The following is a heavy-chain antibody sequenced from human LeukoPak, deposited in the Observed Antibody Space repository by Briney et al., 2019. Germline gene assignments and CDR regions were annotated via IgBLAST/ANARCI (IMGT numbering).Heavy chain of an antibody. CDR1: GFTFSSYG. Sequence: GGSLRLSCAASGFTFSSYGMYWVRQAPGKGLEWVAVISDDGSNKYYADSVKGRFTISRDNSKNTLYLQMNSLRAEDTAVYCCARDYYYGSGSSGPPLYYFDYWGQGTLVTVSS. V-gene: IGHV3-30*03. D-gene: IGHD3-10*01. J-gene: IGHJ4*02. CDR2: ISDDGSNK. CDR3: ARDYYYGSGSSGPPLYYFDY.